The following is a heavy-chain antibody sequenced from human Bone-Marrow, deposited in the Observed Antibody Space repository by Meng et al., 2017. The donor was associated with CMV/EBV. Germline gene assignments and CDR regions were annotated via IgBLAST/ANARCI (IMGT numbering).Heavy chain of an antibody. Sequence: GSLRLSCAASGFTFSSYWMHWVRQAPGKGLVWVSRINSDGSSTSYADSVKGRFTISRDNAKNSLYLQMNSLRAEDTAVYYCARDQFAGDYYYYGRDVWGQGTTVTVYS. CDR1: GFTFSSYW. CDR3: ARDQFAGDYYYYGRDV. CDR2: INSDGSST. J-gene: IGHJ6*02. D-gene: IGHD1-26*01. V-gene: IGHV3-74*01.